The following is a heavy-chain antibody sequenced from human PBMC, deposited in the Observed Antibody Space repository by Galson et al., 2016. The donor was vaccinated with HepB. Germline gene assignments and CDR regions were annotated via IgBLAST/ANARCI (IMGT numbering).Heavy chain of an antibody. D-gene: IGHD4-23*01. Sequence: SLRLSCAASGFNFNTYAMTWVRQAPGKGLEWVSVITGSGDITYYADSVKARFTISRDNSKNTLYMQMNSLRAEDTAVYYCAKVNWDRDNSGVGDCWGQGTLVTVSS. CDR1: GFNFNTYA. CDR3: AKVNWDRDNSGVGDC. J-gene: IGHJ4*02. CDR2: ITGSGDIT. V-gene: IGHV3-23*01.